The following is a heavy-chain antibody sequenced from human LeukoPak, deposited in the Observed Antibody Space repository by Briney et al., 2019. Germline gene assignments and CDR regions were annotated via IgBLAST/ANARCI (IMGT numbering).Heavy chain of an antibody. J-gene: IGHJ3*02. Sequence: GGSLRLSCEASGFTFSSYWMHWVRQAPGKGLVWVSRINSDGSSTSYADSVKGRFTISRDNAKKTLYLQMNSLRAEDTAVYYCARHSEGPVNDAFDIWGQGTKVTVSS. CDR3: ARHSEGPVNDAFDI. CDR2: INSDGSST. V-gene: IGHV3-74*01. D-gene: IGHD2-2*01. CDR1: GFTFSSYW.